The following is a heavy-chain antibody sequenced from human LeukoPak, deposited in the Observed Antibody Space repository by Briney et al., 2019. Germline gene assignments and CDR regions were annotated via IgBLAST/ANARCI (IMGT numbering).Heavy chain of an antibody. CDR1: GFTFSTYT. V-gene: IGHV3-21*01. J-gene: IGHJ4*02. D-gene: IGHD4-23*01. CDR3: ARDGDYGGYFDY. Sequence: GGSLRLSCVASGFTFSTYTIGWLRQAPGKGLEWVASISSSSSYIYYADSVQGRLTISRDNAKNSLYLQMNSLRAEDTAVYYCARDGDYGGYFDYWGQGTLVTVSS. CDR2: ISSSSSYI.